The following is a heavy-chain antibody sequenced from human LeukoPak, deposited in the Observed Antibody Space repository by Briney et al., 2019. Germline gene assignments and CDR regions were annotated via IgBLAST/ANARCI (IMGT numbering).Heavy chain of an antibody. J-gene: IGHJ4*02. CDR1: GFTFSTYS. D-gene: IGHD3-9*01. CDR2: ISSSSTTI. CDR3: ARDWLDY. V-gene: IGHV3-48*02. Sequence: PGGSLRLSCAASGFTFSTYSMTWVRQAPGKGLEWVSYISSSSTTIYYAGSVKGRFTISRDNAKNSLYLQMSSLRDEDTAVYYCARDWLDYWGQGTLVTVSS.